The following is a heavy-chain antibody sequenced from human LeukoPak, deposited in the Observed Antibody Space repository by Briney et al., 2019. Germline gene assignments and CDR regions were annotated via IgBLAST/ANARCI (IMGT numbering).Heavy chain of an antibody. V-gene: IGHV1-18*01. J-gene: IGHJ4*02. CDR2: ISAYNGNT. Sequence: ASVKVSCKASGYTFTSYGISWVRQAPGQGLEWMGWISAYNGNTNYAQKPQGRVTMTTDTSTSTAYMELRSLRSEDTAVYYCARDGPNSGYDPSYFDYWGQGTLVTVSS. D-gene: IGHD5-12*01. CDR1: GYTFTSYG. CDR3: ARDGPNSGYDPSYFDY.